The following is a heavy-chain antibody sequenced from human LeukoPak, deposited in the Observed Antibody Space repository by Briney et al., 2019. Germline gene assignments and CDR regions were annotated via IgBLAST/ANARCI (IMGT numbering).Heavy chain of an antibody. V-gene: IGHV3-7*03. CDR2: IKQDGSEK. CDR3: ARDRRPDPYYFDY. CDR1: GFTFSSYW. D-gene: IGHD2-2*01. Sequence: GGSLRLSCAASGFTFSSYWMSWVRQAPGKGLEWVANIKQDGSEKYYVDSVKGRFTISRDNAKNSLYLQMNSLRAEDTVVYYCARDRRPDPYYFDYWGQGTLVTVSS. J-gene: IGHJ4*02.